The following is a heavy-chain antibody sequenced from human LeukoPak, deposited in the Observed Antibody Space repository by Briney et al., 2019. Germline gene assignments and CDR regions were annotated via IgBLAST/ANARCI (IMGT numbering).Heavy chain of an antibody. J-gene: IGHJ4*02. V-gene: IGHV3-13*01. Sequence: GGSLRLSCAASGFTFSSYDMHWVRQVTGKGLEWVSGIGTSGDTYYLGSVRGRFTISRENAKNSLYLQMNSLRAGDTAVYYCAKDQRWPFDYWGQGTLVTVSS. CDR1: GFTFSSYD. CDR3: AKDQRWPFDY. D-gene: IGHD2-15*01. CDR2: IGTSGDT.